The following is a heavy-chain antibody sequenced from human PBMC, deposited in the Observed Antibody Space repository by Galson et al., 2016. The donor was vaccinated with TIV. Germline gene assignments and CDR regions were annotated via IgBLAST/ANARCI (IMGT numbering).Heavy chain of an antibody. J-gene: IGHJ4*02. CDR3: VRHKGGYNFGFSLDN. CDR1: GYSFTTKW. Sequence: QSGAEVKKPGQSLRVSCQASGYSFTTKWISWVRQMPGKGLEWMGIVYPDDSDTKYSPSFQGQVTISADKSINTAYLQWTSLKASDTAIYYCVRHKGGYNFGFSLDNWGQGTLVTVSS. D-gene: IGHD5-18*01. V-gene: IGHV5-51*01. CDR2: VYPDDSDT.